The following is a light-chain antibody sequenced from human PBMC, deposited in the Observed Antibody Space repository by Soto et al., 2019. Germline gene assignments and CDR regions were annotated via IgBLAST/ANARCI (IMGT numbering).Light chain of an antibody. CDR1: QSLVHSDGNTY. CDR3: MQATYWPWT. J-gene: IGKJ1*01. CDR2: KVS. V-gene: IGKV2-30*02. Sequence: VVLTQSPLSLPVTLGQPASISCRSSQSLVHSDGNTYLSWFQQRPGQSPRRLIYKVSNWDSGVPDRFSGSGSGTDFTLKISRVEAEDVGFYYCMQATYWPWTFGQGTKV.